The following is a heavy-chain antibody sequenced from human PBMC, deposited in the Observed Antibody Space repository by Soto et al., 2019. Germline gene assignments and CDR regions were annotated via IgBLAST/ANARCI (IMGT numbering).Heavy chain of an antibody. CDR2: ISFSGGST. CDR1: GFTFDYYW. Sequence: PGGSLRLSCAASGFTFDYYWMHWVRQAPGKGLEWVSSISFSGGSTYYADSVKGRFTISRDNSKNTLYLQMNSLRAEDTAVYYCAKGITGSYYMDVWGQGTTVTVSS. D-gene: IGHD1-26*01. V-gene: IGHV3-23*01. J-gene: IGHJ6*03. CDR3: AKGITGSYYMDV.